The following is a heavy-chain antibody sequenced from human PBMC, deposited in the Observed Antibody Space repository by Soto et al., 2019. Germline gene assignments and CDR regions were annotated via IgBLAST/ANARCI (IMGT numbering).Heavy chain of an antibody. Sequence: EVQLVESGGGLVKPGGSLRLSCAASGFSFSTYSMNWVRQAPGKGLEWVSAISSSSTYIYYGDSVKGRFTISRDNAKNSLYLQMNSLRAADTAVYYCARIGTAAAIGTYGMDVWGQGTTVTVSS. D-gene: IGHD2-2*01. V-gene: IGHV3-21*01. CDR2: ISSSSTYI. J-gene: IGHJ6*02. CDR1: GFSFSTYS. CDR3: ARIGTAAAIGTYGMDV.